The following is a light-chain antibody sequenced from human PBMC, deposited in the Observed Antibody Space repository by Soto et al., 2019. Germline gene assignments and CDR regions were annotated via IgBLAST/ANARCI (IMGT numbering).Light chain of an antibody. CDR3: QQYASPPWT. CDR1: QSVSSSY. CDR2: GAS. J-gene: IGKJ1*01. Sequence: EIELTQSPGTLSLSPGERATLSCRASQSVSSSYLAWYQQKPGQAPRPLIYGASSRAIGIPDRFSGSGSGTDFTLTISRLEPEDFAVYYGQQYASPPWTFGQGTKVEIK. V-gene: IGKV3-20*01.